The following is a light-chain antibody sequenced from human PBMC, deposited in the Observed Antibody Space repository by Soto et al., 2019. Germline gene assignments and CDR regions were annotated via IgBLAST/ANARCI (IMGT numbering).Light chain of an antibody. Sequence: QLTQSPSSLSASVGDRVTISCWASQGIANFLAWYQQKTGKAPKLLIYVASTLQSGVPTRFSGSGSRTDFTLTISSLQPEDFPTYYFQQLNSFPIPFGPGTKVDIK. CDR2: VAS. V-gene: IGKV1-9*01. J-gene: IGKJ3*01. CDR1: QGIANF. CDR3: QQLNSFPIP.